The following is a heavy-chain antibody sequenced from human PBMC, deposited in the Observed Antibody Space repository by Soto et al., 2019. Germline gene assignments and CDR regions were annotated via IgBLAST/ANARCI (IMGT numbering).Heavy chain of an antibody. D-gene: IGHD3-10*01. CDR1: GDSVSSNSAA. V-gene: IGHV6-1*01. J-gene: IGHJ6*02. CDR3: ARDRLGGITMVRGLYYYYYGMDV. Sequence: SQTLSLTCAISGDSVSSNSAAWNWIRQSPSRGLEWLGRTYYRSKWYNDYAVSVKSRITINPDTSKNQFSLQLNSVTPEDTAVYYCARDRLGGITMVRGLYYYYYGMDVWGQGTTVTVSS. CDR2: TYYRSKWYN.